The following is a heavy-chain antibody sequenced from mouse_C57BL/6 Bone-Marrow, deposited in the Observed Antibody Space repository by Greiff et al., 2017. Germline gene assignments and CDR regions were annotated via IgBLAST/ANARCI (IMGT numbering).Heavy chain of an antibody. D-gene: IGHD2-1*01. J-gene: IGHJ2*01. CDR1: GYTLTSYW. Sequence: QVQLQQPGAELVRPGTSVKLSCKASGYTLTSYWMHWVKQRPGQGPEWIGVIDPSDSYTNYNQKFKGKATLTVDTSSSTAYMQLSSLTSEDSAVYYCAYGNYGGFDYWGQGTTLTVSS. CDR3: AYGNYGGFDY. V-gene: IGHV1-59*01. CDR2: IDPSDSYT.